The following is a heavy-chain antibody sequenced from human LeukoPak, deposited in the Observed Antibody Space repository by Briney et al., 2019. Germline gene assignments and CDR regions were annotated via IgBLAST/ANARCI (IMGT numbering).Heavy chain of an antibody. J-gene: IGHJ4*02. CDR3: ATGPRGTSGGYFDY. CDR1: GFTFSTYA. CDR2: ISDSGGNT. D-gene: IGHD3-16*01. V-gene: IGHV3-23*01. Sequence: GGSLRLSCAASGFTFSTYAMIWVRQAPGRGLERVSTISDSGGNTYYADSVKGRFTISRDNSKNTLHVQMNSLRAEDTAVYYCATGPRGTSGGYFDYWGQGTLVAVYS.